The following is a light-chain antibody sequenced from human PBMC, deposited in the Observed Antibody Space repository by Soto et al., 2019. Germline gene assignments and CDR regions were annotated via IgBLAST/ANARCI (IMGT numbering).Light chain of an antibody. CDR3: SSFKSTSNFV. Sequence: QSVLTQPASVSGSPGQSITISCTGTSNDVGGYNYVSWFQQHPGKAPKLLIFEVSNRPSGVSNRFSGSKSGNTASLTISGLQAEDEADYYCSSFKSTSNFVFGTGTKVTVL. CDR2: EVS. CDR1: SNDVGGYNY. J-gene: IGLJ1*01. V-gene: IGLV2-14*01.